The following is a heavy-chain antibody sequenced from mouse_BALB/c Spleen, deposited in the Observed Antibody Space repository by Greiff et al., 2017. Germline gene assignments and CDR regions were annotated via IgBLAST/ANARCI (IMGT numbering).Heavy chain of an antibody. J-gene: IGHJ2*01. CDR3: ARDRYDGRGDY. CDR2: ISSGSSTI. D-gene: IGHD2-14*01. CDR1: GFTFSSFG. Sequence: EVQGVESGGGLVQPGGSRKLSCAASGFTFSSFGMHWVRQAPEKGLEWVAYISSGSSTIYYADTVKGRFTISRDNPKNTLFLQMTSLRSEDTAMYYCARDRYDGRGDYWGQGTTLTVSS. V-gene: IGHV5-17*02.